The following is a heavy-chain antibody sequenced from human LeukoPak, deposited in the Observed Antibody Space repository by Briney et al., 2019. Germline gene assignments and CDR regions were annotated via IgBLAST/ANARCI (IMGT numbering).Heavy chain of an antibody. CDR1: GFTFSSYE. J-gene: IGHJ1*01. D-gene: IGHD2-2*01. V-gene: IGHV3-48*03. CDR2: ISSSGSTI. Sequence: PGGSLRLSRAASGFTFSSYEMNWVRQAPGKGLEWVSYISSSGSTISYADSVKGRFTISRDNAKNSLYLQMNSLRAEDTAVYYCARLYCSSTNCYSYFQHWGQGTVVTVSS. CDR3: ARLYCSSTNCYSYFQH.